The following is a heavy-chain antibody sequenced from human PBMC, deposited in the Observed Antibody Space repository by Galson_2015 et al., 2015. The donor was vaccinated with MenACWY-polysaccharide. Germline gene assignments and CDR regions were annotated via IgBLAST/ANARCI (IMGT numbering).Heavy chain of an antibody. D-gene: IGHD2-15*01. CDR3: ARAWSGGQYSDY. V-gene: IGHV4-34*01. CDR2: INHAGRT. CDR1: GGSFTNYF. J-gene: IGHJ4*02. Sequence: TLSLTCAVYGGSFTNYFWTWIRQSPEKGLEWIAEINHAGRTSYNPTLRSRVTVSVDPSKNQFSINLTSVTAADTAVYYCARAWSGGQYSDYWGQGIPVTISS.